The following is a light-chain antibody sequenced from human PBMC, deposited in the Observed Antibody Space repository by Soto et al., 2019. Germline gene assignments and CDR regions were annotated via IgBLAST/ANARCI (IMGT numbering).Light chain of an antibody. CDR2: KAS. CDR3: QQRSNWLSIT. V-gene: IGKV1-5*03. CDR1: QTISSW. J-gene: IGKJ5*01. Sequence: DIQMTQSPSTLSGSVGDRVTITCRASQTISSWLAWYQQKPGKATKLLIHKASTLKSGVPSRFSGSGSGTDFTLTISSLEPEDFAFYYCQQRSNWLSITFGQGTRLEIK.